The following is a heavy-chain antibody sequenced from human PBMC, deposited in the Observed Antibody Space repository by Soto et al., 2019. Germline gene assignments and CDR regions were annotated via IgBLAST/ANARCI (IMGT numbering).Heavy chain of an antibody. J-gene: IGHJ1*01. V-gene: IGHV4-30-4*01. Sequence: PSEKLSLTCTVSGGSISSGDYYWSWIRQPPGKGLEWIGYIYYSGSAYYNPPLKSRVTISVDTSKNQFSLKLSSVTAADTAVYYCARRPQDCSGGRCYLYFKHWGQGTLVTVS. CDR1: GGSISSGDYY. CDR2: IYYSGSA. D-gene: IGHD2-15*01. CDR3: ARRPQDCSGGRCYLYFKH.